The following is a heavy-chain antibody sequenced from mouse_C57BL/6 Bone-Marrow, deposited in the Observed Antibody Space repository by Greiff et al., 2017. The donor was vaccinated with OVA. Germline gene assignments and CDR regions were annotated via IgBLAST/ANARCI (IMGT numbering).Heavy chain of an antibody. Sequence: QVQLQQSGPGLVQPSQSLSITCTVSGFSLTSYGVHWVRQSPGKGLEWLGVIWSGGSTDYNAAFISRLSISKDNSKSQVFFKMNSLQADDTAIYYCASPNSFAYWGQGTLVTVSA. V-gene: IGHV2-2*01. CDR2: IWSGGST. J-gene: IGHJ3*01. CDR1: GFSLTSYG. D-gene: IGHD4-1*01. CDR3: ASPNSFAY.